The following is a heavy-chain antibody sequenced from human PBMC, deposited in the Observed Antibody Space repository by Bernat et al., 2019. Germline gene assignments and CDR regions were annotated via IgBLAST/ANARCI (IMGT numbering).Heavy chain of an antibody. Sequence: QVQLVESGGGVVQPGRSLRLSCAASGFTFSSYGMHWVRQAPGKGLEWVAVIWYDGSNKYYADSVKGRFTISRDNAKNSLYLQMNSLRAEDTAVYYCAREGAGYSSGWYSGDYFDYWGQGTLVTVSS. J-gene: IGHJ4*02. CDR2: IWYDGSNK. V-gene: IGHV3-33*01. CDR3: AREGAGYSSGWYSGDYFDY. CDR1: GFTFSSYG. D-gene: IGHD6-19*01.